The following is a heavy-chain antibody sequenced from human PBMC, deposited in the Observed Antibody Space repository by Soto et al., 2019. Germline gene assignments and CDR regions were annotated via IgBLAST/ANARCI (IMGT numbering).Heavy chain of an antibody. CDR1: GFTFSSYA. D-gene: IGHD3-22*01. V-gene: IGHV3-23*01. J-gene: IGHJ4*02. Sequence: PGGSLRLSCAASGFTFSSYAMSWVRQAPGKGLEWVSAISGSGGSTYYADSVKGRFTISRDNSKNTLYLQMNSLRAEDTAVYYFAGGGRSGYYFGYFEYWGQGTLVNVSS. CDR3: AGGGRSGYYFGYFEY. CDR2: ISGSGGST.